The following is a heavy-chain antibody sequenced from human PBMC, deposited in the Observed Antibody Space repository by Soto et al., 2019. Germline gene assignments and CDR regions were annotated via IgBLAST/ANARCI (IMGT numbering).Heavy chain of an antibody. CDR3: ARHGYSYGSDY. CDR2: IYYSGST. V-gene: IGHV4-39*01. CDR1: GGSISSSSYY. D-gene: IGHD5-18*01. Sequence: QLQLQESGPGLVKPSETLSLTCTVSGGSISSSSYYWGWIRQPPGKGLEWIGSIYYSGSTYYNPSLKSRVTISVDTSKNQFSLKLSSVTAADTAVYYCARHGYSYGSDYWGQGTLVTVSS. J-gene: IGHJ4*02.